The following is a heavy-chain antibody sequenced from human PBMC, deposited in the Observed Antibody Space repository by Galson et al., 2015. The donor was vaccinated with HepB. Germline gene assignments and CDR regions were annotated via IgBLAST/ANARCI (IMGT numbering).Heavy chain of an antibody. CDR1: GGSISSSSYY. V-gene: IGHV4-39*01. D-gene: IGHD1-14*01. J-gene: IGHJ4*02. CDR3: ARHEEPHLVDY. CDR2: IYYSGST. Sequence: ETLSLTCTVSGGSISSSSYYWGWIRQPPGKGLEWIGSIYYSGSTYYNPSLKSRVTISVDTSKNQFSLKLSSVTAADTAVYYCARHEEPHLVDYWGQGTLVTVSS.